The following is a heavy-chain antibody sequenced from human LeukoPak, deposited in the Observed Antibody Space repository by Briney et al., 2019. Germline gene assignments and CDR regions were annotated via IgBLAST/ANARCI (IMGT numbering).Heavy chain of an antibody. CDR1: SGSVSSGSYY. CDR2: IYLSGST. D-gene: IGHD4-17*01. V-gene: IGHV4-61*03. CDR3: ARDGQYYGEYDYYYGMDV. J-gene: IGHJ6*04. Sequence: SETLSLTCTVSSGSVSSGSYYWGWIRQPPGKGLEWIAYIYLSGSTNYNPSLKSRFPITIETAKNHISLKLTSVTAADTAVYYCARDGQYYGEYDYYYGMDVWGKGTTVTVSS.